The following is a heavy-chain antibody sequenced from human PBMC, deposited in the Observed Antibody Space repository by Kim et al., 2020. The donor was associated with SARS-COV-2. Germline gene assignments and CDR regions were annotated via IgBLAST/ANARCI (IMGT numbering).Heavy chain of an antibody. CDR2: IIPIFGTA. Sequence: SVKVSCKASGGTFSSYAISWVRQAPGQGLEWMGGIIPIFGTANYAQKFQGRVTITADESTSTAYMELSSLRSEDTAVYYCAREGGPNGRGEWFDPWGQGTLVTVSS. D-gene: IGHD1-26*01. CDR3: AREGGPNGRGEWFDP. J-gene: IGHJ5*02. CDR1: GGTFSSYA. V-gene: IGHV1-69*13.